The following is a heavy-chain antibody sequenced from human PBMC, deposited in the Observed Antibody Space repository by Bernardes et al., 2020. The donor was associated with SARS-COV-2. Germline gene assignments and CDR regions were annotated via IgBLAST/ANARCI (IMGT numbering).Heavy chain of an antibody. J-gene: IGHJ6*02. CDR3: ARDLGGRGHTSPGGMDV. CDR2: FWYDGSNK. CDR1: GFTFSNHG. V-gene: IGHV3-33*01. D-gene: IGHD1-26*01. Sequence: GGSLRLSCAASGFTFSNHGMHWVRQAPGKGLEWVAIFWYDGSNKYYADSVKGRFTISRDNSKNTLYLQMNSLRAEDTAVYYCARDLGGRGHTSPGGMDVWGQGTTVTVSS.